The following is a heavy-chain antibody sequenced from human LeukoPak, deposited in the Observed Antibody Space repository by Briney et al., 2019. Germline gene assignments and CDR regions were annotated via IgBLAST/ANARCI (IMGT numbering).Heavy chain of an antibody. J-gene: IGHJ4*02. CDR2: IYDNGRF. Sequence: SETLSLTCTVSGGSISGYYWSWIRQPPGKGLEWIGYIYDNGRFNYNPSLKSRVTISIDTSKNRFSLRLRSVTAADTAVYYCARTGDSSGYAYYFDYWGQGTLVTVSP. CDR1: GGSISGYY. V-gene: IGHV4-59*01. CDR3: ARTGDSSGYAYYFDY. D-gene: IGHD3-22*01.